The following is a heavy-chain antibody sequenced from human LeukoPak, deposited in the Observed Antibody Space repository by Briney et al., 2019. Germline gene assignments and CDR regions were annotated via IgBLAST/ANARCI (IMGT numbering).Heavy chain of an antibody. CDR3: ITMVRGVPSGY. CDR1: GFTLSDYY. Sequence: GGSLRLSCAASGFTLSDYYMTWIRQAPGKGLEWVSAISGSGGSTYYADSVKGRFTISRDNSKNTLYLQMNSLRAEDTAVYYCITMVRGVPSGYWGQGTLVTVSS. D-gene: IGHD3-10*01. CDR2: ISGSGGST. V-gene: IGHV3-23*01. J-gene: IGHJ4*02.